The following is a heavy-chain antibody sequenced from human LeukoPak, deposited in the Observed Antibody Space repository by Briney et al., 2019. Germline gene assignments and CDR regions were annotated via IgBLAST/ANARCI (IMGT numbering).Heavy chain of an antibody. CDR1: GYSINNYW. Sequence: GRSLKISCKGSGYSINNYWIGSVPQMPGKGLEWMGIIYPADSDIRYSPSFQGQVTISADKSISTAYLQWSSLKASDTAMYYCARQEYCSGGSCYTWFDPWGQGTLVTVSS. CDR2: IYPADSDI. J-gene: IGHJ5*02. D-gene: IGHD2-15*01. CDR3: ARQEYCSGGSCYTWFDP. V-gene: IGHV5-51*01.